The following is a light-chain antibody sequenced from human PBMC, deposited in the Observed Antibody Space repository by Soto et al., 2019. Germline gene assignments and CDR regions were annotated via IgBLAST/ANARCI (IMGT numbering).Light chain of an antibody. CDR1: QSVSSSY. CDR2: GAS. CDR3: QQYGSSSWT. V-gene: IGKV3-20*01. Sequence: EIVLTQSPGTLSLSPGERATLSCRASQSVSSSYLAWYQQKPGQAPRILIYGASSRATGIPDRFSGSGSGTDFTLTISRLEPEDFAVYYCQQYGSSSWTFGKGTKVEIE. J-gene: IGKJ1*01.